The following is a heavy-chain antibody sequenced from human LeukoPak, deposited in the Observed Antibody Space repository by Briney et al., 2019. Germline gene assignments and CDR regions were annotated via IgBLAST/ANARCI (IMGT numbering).Heavy chain of an antibody. CDR3: ARGLNLGIPAFDY. Sequence: GGSLRLSCAASGFTVSSNYMSWVRQAPGKGLEWVSAIYSGGSTYYSDSVKGRFTISRDNSKNTLYLQMNSLRAEDTAVYYCARGLNLGIPAFDYWGQGTLVTVSS. CDR2: IYSGGST. J-gene: IGHJ4*02. D-gene: IGHD7-27*01. CDR1: GFTVSSNY. V-gene: IGHV3-53*01.